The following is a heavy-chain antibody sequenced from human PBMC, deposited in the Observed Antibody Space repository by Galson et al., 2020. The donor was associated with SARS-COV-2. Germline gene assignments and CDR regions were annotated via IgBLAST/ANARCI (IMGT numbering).Heavy chain of an antibody. CDR1: GYSISSGYY. CDR3: ARFLPAATPFDY. J-gene: IGHJ4*02. V-gene: IGHV4-38-2*02. Sequence: SETLSLTCTVSGYSISSGYYWGWNRQPPGKGLEWIGSIYHSGSTYYNPSLKSRVTISVDTSKNQFSLKLSSVTAADTAVYYCARFLPAATPFDYWGQGTLVTVSS. CDR2: IYHSGST. D-gene: IGHD2-2*01.